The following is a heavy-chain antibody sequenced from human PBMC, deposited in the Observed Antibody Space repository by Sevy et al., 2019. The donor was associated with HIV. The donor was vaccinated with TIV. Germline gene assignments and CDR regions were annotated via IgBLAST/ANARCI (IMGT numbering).Heavy chain of an antibody. J-gene: IGHJ4*02. CDR1: GFTFSSYA. V-gene: IGHV3-30-3*01. Sequence: GGSLRLSCAASGFTFSSYAMHWVRQAPGKGLEWVAVISYDGSNKYYADSVKGRFTISRDNSKNTLYLQMNSLRAEETAVYYCARDGTTPGVFDYWGQGTLVTVSS. D-gene: IGHD2-15*01. CDR2: ISYDGSNK. CDR3: ARDGTTPGVFDY.